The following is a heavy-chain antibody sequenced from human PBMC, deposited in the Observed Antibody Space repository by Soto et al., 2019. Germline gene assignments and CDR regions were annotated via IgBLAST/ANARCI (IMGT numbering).Heavy chain of an antibody. CDR2: ISWNSGSI. CDR3: AKDIGLVLSFYFDY. CDR1: GFTFDDYA. V-gene: IGHV3-9*01. Sequence: EVQLVESGGGLVQPGRSLRLSCAASGFTFDDYAMHWVRQAPGKGLEWVSGISWNSGSIRYADSVKGRFTISRDNAKNSLYLQMNSLRAEDTALYYCAKDIGLVLSFYFDYWGQGTLVTVSS. D-gene: IGHD6-19*01. J-gene: IGHJ4*02.